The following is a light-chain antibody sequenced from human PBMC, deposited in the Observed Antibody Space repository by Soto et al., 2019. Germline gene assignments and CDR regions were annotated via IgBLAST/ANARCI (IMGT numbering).Light chain of an antibody. CDR2: EVT. CDR3: SSYTSSTTLDVV. V-gene: IGLV2-14*01. J-gene: IGLJ2*01. Sequence: QSALTQPASVSGSPGQSITISCTGTSSDVGGHNYVSWYQQHPGTAPKLMIYEVTTRPSGVSNRFSGSKSGNTASLTISGLQAEDGADYYCSSYTSSTTLDVVFGGGTKLTVL. CDR1: SSDVGGHNY.